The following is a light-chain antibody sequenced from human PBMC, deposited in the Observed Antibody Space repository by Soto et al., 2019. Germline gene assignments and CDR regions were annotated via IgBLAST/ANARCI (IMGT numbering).Light chain of an antibody. V-gene: IGLV2-14*01. J-gene: IGLJ1*01. Sequence: QSALAQPASVSGSPGQSITISCTGSSSDIGTYNFVSWYQQHPGKAPKLLIFGVTNRPSGISDRFSGSKSGDTASLTISGLQGDDEADYYCSSYTTTNSLVFGTGTKVTVL. CDR2: GVT. CDR3: SSYTTTNSLV. CDR1: SSDIGTYNF.